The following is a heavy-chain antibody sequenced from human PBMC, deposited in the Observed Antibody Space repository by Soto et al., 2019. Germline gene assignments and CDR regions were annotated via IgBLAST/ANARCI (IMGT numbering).Heavy chain of an antibody. V-gene: IGHV3-21*01. CDR1: GFTFSSYS. D-gene: IGHD2-15*01. CDR3: ARDPASGGSCYFDY. CDR2: ISSSSSYI. Sequence: EVQLVESGGGLVKPGGSLRLSCAASGFTFSSYSMNWVRQAPGKGLEWVSSISSSSSYIYYADSVKGRFTISRDNAKNSLYLQMNSLRAEDTAVYYCARDPASGGSCYFDYWGQGTLVTVSS. J-gene: IGHJ4*02.